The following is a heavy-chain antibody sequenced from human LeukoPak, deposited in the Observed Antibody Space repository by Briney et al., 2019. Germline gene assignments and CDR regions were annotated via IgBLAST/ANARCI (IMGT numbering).Heavy chain of an antibody. D-gene: IGHD3-22*01. CDR3: ARGGESSGYLEDWFDP. V-gene: IGHV3-23*01. CDR2: IRGSGGST. CDR1: GFTSVNYA. Sequence: PGGSLRFSCAATGFTSVNYAMSWVRKAPGKGLEWVSAIRGSGGSTDYADSVKCRYTISRDNTKSTLHLQINSLRAGDTAIYYCARGGESSGYLEDWFDPWGQGTLVTVSS. J-gene: IGHJ5*02.